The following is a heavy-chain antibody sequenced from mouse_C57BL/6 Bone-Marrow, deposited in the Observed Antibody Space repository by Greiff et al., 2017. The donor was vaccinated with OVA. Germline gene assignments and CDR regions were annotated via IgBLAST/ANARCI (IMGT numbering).Heavy chain of an antibody. CDR1: GFTFSSYG. V-gene: IGHV5-6*01. J-gene: IGHJ4*01. CDR2: ISSGGSYT. CDR3: ARHEGENLDGNYSGDD. Sequence: EVQGVESGGDLVKPGGSLKLSCAASGFTFSSYGMSWVRQTPDQRLEWVATISSGGSYTYYPDSVKGRFTISRDNAKNTRYLQMSSLKTEDTAMYYCARHEGENLDGNYSGDDWGQGTSVTVSS. D-gene: IGHD2-1*01.